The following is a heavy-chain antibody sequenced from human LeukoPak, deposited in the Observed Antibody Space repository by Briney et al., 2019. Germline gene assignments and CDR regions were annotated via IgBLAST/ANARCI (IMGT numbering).Heavy chain of an antibody. CDR2: IYYSGST. CDR1: GGSISSYY. CDR3: ARETAGRYYFDY. D-gene: IGHD2-21*02. V-gene: IGHV4-59*01. Sequence: PSETLSLTCTVSGGSISSYYWTWIRQPPGKGLEWIGHIYYSGSTNYNPSLKSRVTISVDTSENQLSLKLSSVTAADTAVYYCARETAGRYYFDYWGQGTLVTVSS. J-gene: IGHJ4*02.